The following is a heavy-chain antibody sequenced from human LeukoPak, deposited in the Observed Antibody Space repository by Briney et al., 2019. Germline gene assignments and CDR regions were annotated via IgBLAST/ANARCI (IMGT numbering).Heavy chain of an antibody. CDR2: IDPNSGGT. CDR1: GYTFTGYY. V-gene: IGHV1-2*02. J-gene: IGHJ5*02. Sequence: ASVKVSCKASGYTFTGYYMHWVRQAPGQGLEWMGWIDPNSGGTNYAQKFQGRVTMTRDTSISTAYMELSRLRSDDTAVYYCARDTAMVTYWFDPWGQGTLVTVSS. D-gene: IGHD5-18*01. CDR3: ARDTAMVTYWFDP.